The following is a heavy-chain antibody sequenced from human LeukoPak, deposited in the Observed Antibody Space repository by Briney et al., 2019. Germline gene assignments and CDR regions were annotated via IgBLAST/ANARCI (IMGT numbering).Heavy chain of an antibody. V-gene: IGHV1-18*01. J-gene: IGHJ4*02. CDR2: ISAYNGNT. Sequence: ASVKVSCKDSGYTFTSYGISWVRQAPGQGLEWMGWISAYNGNTNYAQKLQGRVTMTTDTSTSTAYMELSSLRSEDTAVYYCAREPPMATITGFDYWGQGTLVTVSS. D-gene: IGHD5-24*01. CDR1: GYTFTSYG. CDR3: AREPPMATITGFDY.